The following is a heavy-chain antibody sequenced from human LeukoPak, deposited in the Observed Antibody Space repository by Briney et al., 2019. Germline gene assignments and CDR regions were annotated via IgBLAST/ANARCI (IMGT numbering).Heavy chain of an antibody. CDR1: GFTFDDYA. CDR2: ISWNSGSI. D-gene: IGHD4-17*01. CDR3: AKDGQPTVTTVDY. Sequence: GGSLRLPCAASGFTFDDYAMHWVRQAPGKGLEWVSGISWNSGSIGYADSVKGRFTISRDNAKNSLYLQMNSLRAEDTALYYCAKDGQPTVTTVDYWGQGTLVTVSS. J-gene: IGHJ4*02. V-gene: IGHV3-9*01.